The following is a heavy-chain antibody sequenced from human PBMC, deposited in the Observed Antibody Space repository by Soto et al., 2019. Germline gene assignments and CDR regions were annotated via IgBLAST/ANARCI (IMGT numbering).Heavy chain of an antibody. Sequence: GGSLRLSCAASGFTFSSYWMHWVRQAPGKGLVWVSRINSDGSSTSYADSVKGRFTISRDNAKNTLYLQMNSLRAEDTAVYYCARVSSSTYYGMDVWGQGTTVTVSS. CDR3: ARVSSSTYYGMDV. CDR2: INSDGSST. D-gene: IGHD6-6*01. V-gene: IGHV3-74*01. J-gene: IGHJ6*02. CDR1: GFTFSSYW.